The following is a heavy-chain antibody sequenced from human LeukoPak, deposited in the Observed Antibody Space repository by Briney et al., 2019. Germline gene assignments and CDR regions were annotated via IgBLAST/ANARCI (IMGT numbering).Heavy chain of an antibody. CDR2: IYYSGST. J-gene: IGHJ3*02. D-gene: IGHD2-2*02. V-gene: IGHV4-59*01. CDR1: GGSISSYY. CDR3: AGTSVKDCSSTSCYTAFDI. Sequence: SETLSLTCTVSGGSISSYYWRWIRQPPGKGLEWIGYIYYSGSTNYNPSLKSRVTISVDTSKNQFSLKLSSVTAADTAVYYCAGTSVKDCSSTSCYTAFDIWGQGTMVTVSS.